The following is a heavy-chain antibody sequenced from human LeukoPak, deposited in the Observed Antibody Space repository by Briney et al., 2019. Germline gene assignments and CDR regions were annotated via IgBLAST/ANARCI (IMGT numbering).Heavy chain of an antibody. CDR1: GFTFSSYW. J-gene: IGHJ5*02. D-gene: IGHD1-1*01. CDR2: IKQDGSEK. V-gene: IGHV3-7*01. CDR3: ARDPGWNDGNNWFDP. Sequence: PGGSLRLSCAASGFTFSSYWMNWVRQAPGKGLEWVANIKQDGSEKYYVDSVKGRFTISRDNAKNSLYLQMNSLRVEDTAVYYCARDPGWNDGNNWFDPWGQGTLVTVSS.